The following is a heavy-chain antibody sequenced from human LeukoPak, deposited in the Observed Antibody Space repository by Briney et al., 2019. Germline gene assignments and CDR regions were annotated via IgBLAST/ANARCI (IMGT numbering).Heavy chain of an antibody. Sequence: GGSLRLSCAASGFTFSSYSMNWVRQAPGKGLEWVSSISSSSSYMYYADSVKGRFTISRDNAKNSLYLQMNSLRAEDTAVYYCARDVNKGRYSDSSDSSDLRDWGQGTLVTVSS. CDR1: GFTFSSYS. V-gene: IGHV3-21*01. J-gene: IGHJ4*02. D-gene: IGHD3-22*01. CDR3: ARDVNKGRYSDSSDSSDLRD. CDR2: ISSSSSYM.